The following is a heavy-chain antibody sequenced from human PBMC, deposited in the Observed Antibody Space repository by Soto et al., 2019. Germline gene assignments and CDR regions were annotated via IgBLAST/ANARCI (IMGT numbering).Heavy chain of an antibody. CDR3: VRDGTKTLRDWFDP. J-gene: IGHJ5*02. V-gene: IGHV4-4*07. CDR1: GASISGYY. Sequence: SETLSLTCTVSGASISGYYWSWIRKSAGKGLEWIGRIYATGTTDYNPSLKSRVMMSVDTSKKQFSLKLRSVTAADTTVYYCVRDGTKTLRDWFDPWGQGISVTVSS. D-gene: IGHD1-1*01. CDR2: IYATGTT.